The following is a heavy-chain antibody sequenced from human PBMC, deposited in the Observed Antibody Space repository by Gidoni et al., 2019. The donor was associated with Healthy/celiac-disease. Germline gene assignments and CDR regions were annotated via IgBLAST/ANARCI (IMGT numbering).Heavy chain of an antibody. CDR1: GFTFSSYG. D-gene: IGHD2-21*02. CDR3: AREGIVVVTAIRLAGYFDY. Sequence: QVQLVESGGGVVQPGRSLRLSCAASGFTFSSYGMHWVRQAPGKGLEWVAVIWYDGRNKYYADSVKGRFTISRDNSKNTLYLQMNSLRAEDTAVYYCAREGIVVVTAIRLAGYFDYWGQGTLVTVSS. V-gene: IGHV3-33*01. J-gene: IGHJ4*02. CDR2: IWYDGRNK.